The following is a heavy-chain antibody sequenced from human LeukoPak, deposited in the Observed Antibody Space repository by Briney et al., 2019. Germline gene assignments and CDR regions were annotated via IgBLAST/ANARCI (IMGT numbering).Heavy chain of an antibody. V-gene: IGHV1-8*02. CDR2: MNPNSGNT. D-gene: IGHD3-3*01. J-gene: IGHJ6*03. CDR1: GYTFTSYG. Sequence: ASVKVSCKASGYTFTSYGISWVRQATGQGLEWMGWMNPNSGNTGYAQKFQGRVTMTRNTSISTAYMELSSLRSEDTAVYYCARARGLRFLEWLSHRGYYYYMDVWGKGTTVTVSS. CDR3: ARARGLRFLEWLSHRGYYYYMDV.